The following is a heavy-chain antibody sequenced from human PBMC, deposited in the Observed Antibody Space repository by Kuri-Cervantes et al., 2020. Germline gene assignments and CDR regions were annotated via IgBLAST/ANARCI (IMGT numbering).Heavy chain of an antibody. Sequence: GESLKISCAASGFTFSSHWMSWVRQAPGKGLEWVANIKQDGGEKFYVDSVKGRFTISRDNSKNTLYLQMNSLRAEDTAVYYCARGITMIVVKVPLDYWGQGTLVTVSS. D-gene: IGHD3-22*01. J-gene: IGHJ4*02. CDR1: GFTFSSHW. CDR3: ARGITMIVVKVPLDY. V-gene: IGHV3-7*02. CDR2: IKQDGGEK.